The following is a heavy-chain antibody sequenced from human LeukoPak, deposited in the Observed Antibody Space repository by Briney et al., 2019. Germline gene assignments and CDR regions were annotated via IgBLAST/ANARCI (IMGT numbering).Heavy chain of an antibody. V-gene: IGHV4-34*01. Sequence: PSETLSLTCAVYGGSFSGYYWSWIRQPPGKGLEWIGEINHSGSTNYNPSLKSRVTISVDTSKNQFSLKLSSVNAADTAVYYCARGRPRSYYYDSSGMLCYFDYWGQGTLVTVSS. CDR3: ARGRPRSYYYDSSGMLCYFDY. J-gene: IGHJ4*02. CDR1: GGSFSGYY. D-gene: IGHD3-22*01. CDR2: INHSGST.